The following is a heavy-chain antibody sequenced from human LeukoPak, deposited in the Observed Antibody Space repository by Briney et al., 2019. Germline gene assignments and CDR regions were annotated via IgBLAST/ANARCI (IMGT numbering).Heavy chain of an antibody. CDR1: GYTFTSYD. J-gene: IGHJ5*02. CDR2: MNPNSGNT. CDR3: ASSPYYYDSSGLWPRGWFDP. D-gene: IGHD3-22*01. Sequence: ASVKVSCKASGYTFTSYDINWARQATGQGLEWMGWMNPNSGNTGYAQKFQGRVTMTRNTSISTAYMELSSLRSEDTAVYYCASSPYYYDSSGLWPRGWFDPWGQGTLVTVSS. V-gene: IGHV1-8*01.